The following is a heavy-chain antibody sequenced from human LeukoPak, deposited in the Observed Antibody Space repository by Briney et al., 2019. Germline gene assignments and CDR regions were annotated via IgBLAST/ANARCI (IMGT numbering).Heavy chain of an antibody. CDR2: ISHDGSKK. J-gene: IGHJ4*02. CDR1: GFTFSRYA. Sequence: GRSLRLSCAASGFTFSRYAMHWVRQAPGKGLEWVADISHDGSKKFYADSVKGRFTISRDTSNNTVYLQMNSLRVKDTAVYHCARRLRLDYWGQGTLVTVSS. V-gene: IGHV3-30*04. CDR3: ARRLRLDY. D-gene: IGHD4-17*01.